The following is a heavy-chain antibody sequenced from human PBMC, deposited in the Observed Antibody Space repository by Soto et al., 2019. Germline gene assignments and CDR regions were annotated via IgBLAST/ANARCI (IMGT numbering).Heavy chain of an antibody. Sequence: QVQLQESGPGPVKPSETLSLTCTVSGGSISSYYWSWIRQPPGKGLEWIGYIYYSGSTNYNPSLKSRVTISVDTSKNQFSLKLSSVTAADTAVYYCARHIVGATLLYFDYWGQGTLVTVSS. CDR1: GGSISSYY. J-gene: IGHJ4*02. CDR3: ARHIVGATLLYFDY. CDR2: IYYSGST. V-gene: IGHV4-59*08. D-gene: IGHD1-26*01.